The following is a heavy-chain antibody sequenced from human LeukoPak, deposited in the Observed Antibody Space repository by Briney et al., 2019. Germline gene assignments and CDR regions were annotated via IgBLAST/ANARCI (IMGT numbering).Heavy chain of an antibody. Sequence: SETLSLTCAVSGGSVSSGGYSWSWIRQPPGKGPEWLGTGYYSGVTYYRPSLKSRLTIFVDTSKNQYSLKLNSVTAADTAVYYCARLSTYESSAQWYFDLWGRGTLFTVSS. J-gene: IGHJ2*01. CDR2: GYYSGVT. CDR3: ARLSTYESSAQWYFDL. V-gene: IGHV4-30-2*03. CDR1: GGSVSSGGYS. D-gene: IGHD3-22*01.